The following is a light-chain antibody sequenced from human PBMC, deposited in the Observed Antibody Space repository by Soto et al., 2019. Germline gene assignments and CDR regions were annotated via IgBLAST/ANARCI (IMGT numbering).Light chain of an antibody. V-gene: IGLV2-11*01. Sequence: QSALTQPRSVSGSPGQSVTISCTGTSSDVGGYNYVSWYQQHPGKAPKLMIYDVSKRPSGVPDRFSGSKSGNTASLTISGLQAEDEADYYCCSYAGSVVFGGETKLTVL. J-gene: IGLJ2*01. CDR2: DVS. CDR3: CSYAGSVV. CDR1: SSDVGGYNY.